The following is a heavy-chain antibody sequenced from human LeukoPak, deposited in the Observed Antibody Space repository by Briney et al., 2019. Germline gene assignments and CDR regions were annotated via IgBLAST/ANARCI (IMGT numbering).Heavy chain of an antibody. CDR2: IYYSGST. CDR1: GGSISSYY. V-gene: IGHV4-59*08. CDR3: ARHRGYGDYSTPP. D-gene: IGHD4-17*01. J-gene: IGHJ5*02. Sequence: SETLSLTCTVSGGSISSYYWSWIRQPPGKGLEWIGYIYYSGSTNYNPSLKSRVTISVDTSKNQFSLKLSSVTAADTAVYYCARHRGYGDYSTPPWGQGTLVTVSS.